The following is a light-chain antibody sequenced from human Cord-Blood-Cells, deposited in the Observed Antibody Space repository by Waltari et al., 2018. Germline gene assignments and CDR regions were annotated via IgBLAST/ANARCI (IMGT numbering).Light chain of an antibody. V-gene: IGKV1-39*01. CDR2: AAS. J-gene: IGKJ3*01. CDR1: QSISSY. Sequence: DIQMPQSPSSMPASVGARVTITCRASQSISSYLNWYQQKPGKAPKLLIYAASSLQSGVPSRFSGSGSGTDFTLTISSLQPEDFATYYCQQSYSTPFTFGPGTKVDIK. CDR3: QQSYSTPFT.